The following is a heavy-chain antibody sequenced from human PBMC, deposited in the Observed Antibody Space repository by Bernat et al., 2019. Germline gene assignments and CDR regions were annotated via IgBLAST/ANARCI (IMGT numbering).Heavy chain of an antibody. J-gene: IGHJ4*02. CDR1: GFTFSSYG. V-gene: IGHV3-33*01. Sequence: QVQLVESGGGVVQPWRSLRLSCAASGFTFSSYGMHWVRQAPGTGLEWVAVIWYDGSNKYYADSVKGRFTISRDNSKNTLYLQMNSLRAENTAVYYCARDLGSPYSGSYYLTYDYWGQGTLVTVSS. CDR3: ARDLGSPYSGSYYLTYDY. CDR2: IWYDGSNK. D-gene: IGHD1-26*01.